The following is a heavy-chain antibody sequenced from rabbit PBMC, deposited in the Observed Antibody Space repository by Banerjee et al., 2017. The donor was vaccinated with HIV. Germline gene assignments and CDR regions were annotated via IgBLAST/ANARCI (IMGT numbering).Heavy chain of an antibody. V-gene: IGHV1S45*01. CDR1: GFSFSSSYY. Sequence: QEQLEESGGDLVKPGASLTLTCTASGFSFSSSYYMSWVRQAPGKGLEWIGCIYISSGQIYYASWAKGRFTISKASSTTVTLQMTSLTVADTATYFCTRQHSGTAYGLDLRGQGTLVTVS. J-gene: IGHJ3*01. CDR3: TRQHSGTAYGLDL. D-gene: IGHD1-1*01. CDR2: IYISSGQI.